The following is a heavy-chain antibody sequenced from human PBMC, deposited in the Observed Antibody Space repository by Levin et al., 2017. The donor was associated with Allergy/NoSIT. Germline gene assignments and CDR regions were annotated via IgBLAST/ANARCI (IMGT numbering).Heavy chain of an antibody. CDR2: IWYDGSNK. CDR1: GFTFSSYG. J-gene: IGHJ6*02. CDR3: ARGVVATTYYYYGMDV. D-gene: IGHD5-12*01. Sequence: GESLKISCAASGFTFSSYGMHWVRQAPGKGLEWVAVIWYDGSNKYYADSVKGRFTISRDNSKNTLYLQMNSLRAEDTAVYYCARGVVATTYYYYGMDVWGQGTTVTVSS. V-gene: IGHV3-33*01.